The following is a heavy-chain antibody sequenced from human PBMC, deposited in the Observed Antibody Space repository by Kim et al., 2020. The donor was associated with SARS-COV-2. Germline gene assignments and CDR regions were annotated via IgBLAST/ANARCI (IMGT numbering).Heavy chain of an antibody. D-gene: IGHD6-19*01. CDR3: ARHEGPYRRGWYRH. CDR2: FYYDGTT. Sequence: SETLSLTCTVSGGSISTESYHWGWIRQPPGKGLDWIGSFYYDGTTYYNASLESRVTISVDTSKDQFSLKVSSVTAADTAVYYCARHEGPYRRGWYRHWG. CDR1: GGSISTESYH. J-gene: IGHJ1*01. V-gene: IGHV4-39*01.